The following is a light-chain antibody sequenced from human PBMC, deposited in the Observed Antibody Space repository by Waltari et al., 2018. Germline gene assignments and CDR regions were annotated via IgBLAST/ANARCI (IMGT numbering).Light chain of an antibody. CDR3: QQYEGYST. V-gene: IGKV1-5*03. Sequence: DIQMTQSPSTLSASVGDRVTITCRASQGISSWLAWHQQKPGKAPKLLIYDASSLESGVPSRFSGSGSGTEFTLTISSLQPDDFATYYCQQYEGYSTFGQGTKVEIK. CDR2: DAS. CDR1: QGISSW. J-gene: IGKJ2*01.